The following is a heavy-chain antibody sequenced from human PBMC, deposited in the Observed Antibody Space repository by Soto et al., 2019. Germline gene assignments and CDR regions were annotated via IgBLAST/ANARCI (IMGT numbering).Heavy chain of an antibody. CDR2: ISSSGSTI. D-gene: IGHD3-3*01. J-gene: IGHJ4*02. V-gene: IGHV3-11*01. Sequence: PGGSLRLSCAASGFTFSDYYMSWIRQAPGKGLEWVSYISSSGSTIYYADSVKGRFTISRDNAKNSLYLQMNSLRAEDTAVYYCAREGIDYDFWSGPAYFDYWGQGTLVTVSS. CDR1: GFTFSDYY. CDR3: AREGIDYDFWSGPAYFDY.